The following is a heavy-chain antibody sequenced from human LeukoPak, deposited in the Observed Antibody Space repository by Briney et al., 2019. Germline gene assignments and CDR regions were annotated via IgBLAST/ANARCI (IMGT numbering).Heavy chain of an antibody. J-gene: IGHJ4*02. D-gene: IGHD3-3*01. CDR3: ARHPRSGYSSDY. CDR1: GYSFTSYW. Sequence: SGESLQISCKGSGYSFTSYWIGWVRLMPGKGLEWMGIIYPGDSDTRYSSSFQGQVTISADKSISTAYLQWSSLKASDTAMYYCARHPRSGYSSDYWGQGTLVTVSS. V-gene: IGHV5-51*01. CDR2: IYPGDSDT.